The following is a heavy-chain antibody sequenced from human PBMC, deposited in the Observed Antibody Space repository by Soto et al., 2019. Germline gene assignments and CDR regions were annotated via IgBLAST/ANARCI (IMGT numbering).Heavy chain of an antibody. Sequence: SETLSLTCAVYGGSFSGYYWTWIRQPPGTGLEWIGEINHSGSTNYNPSLKSRVTISVDTSKNQFSLKLTSVTPDDTAVYYCARLIGDSWLDSWGQGTLVTVSS. CDR2: INHSGST. CDR1: GGSFSGYY. V-gene: IGHV4-34*01. CDR3: ARLIGDSWLDS. D-gene: IGHD2-8*01. J-gene: IGHJ5*01.